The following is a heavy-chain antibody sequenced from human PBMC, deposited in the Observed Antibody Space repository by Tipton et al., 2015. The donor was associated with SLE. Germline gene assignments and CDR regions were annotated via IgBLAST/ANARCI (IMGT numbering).Heavy chain of an antibody. CDR1: GGSISSYY. CDR2: IYTSGST. D-gene: IGHD1-20*01. J-gene: IGHJ3*02. CDR3: ARDQVNWSPALFDI. V-gene: IGHV4-4*07. Sequence: TLSLTCTVSGGSISSYYWSWIRQPAGKGLEWIGRIYTSGSTNYNPSLKSRVTMSVDTSKNQFSLKLSSVTAADTAVYYCARDQVNWSPALFDIWGQGTMVTVSS.